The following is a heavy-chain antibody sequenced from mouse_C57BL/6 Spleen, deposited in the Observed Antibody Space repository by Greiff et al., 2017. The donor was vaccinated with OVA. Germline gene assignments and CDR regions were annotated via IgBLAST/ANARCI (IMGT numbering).Heavy chain of an antibody. D-gene: IGHD3-2*02. CDR1: GYTFTDYY. CDR2: IYPGSGNT. J-gene: IGHJ3*01. Sequence: VQLQQSGAELVRPGASVKLSCKASGYTFTDYYINWVKQRPGQGLEWIARIYPGSGNTYYNEKFKGKATLTAEKSSSTAYMQLSSLTSEDSAVYVCARSGAQAWFAYWGQGTLVTVSA. CDR3: ARSGAQAWFAY. V-gene: IGHV1-76*01.